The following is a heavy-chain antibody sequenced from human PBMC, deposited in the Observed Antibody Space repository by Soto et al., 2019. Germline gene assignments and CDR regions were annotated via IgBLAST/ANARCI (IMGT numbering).Heavy chain of an antibody. CDR2: ISFDGNNK. V-gene: IGHV3-30*18. D-gene: IGHD3-22*01. CDR1: VFTFSNYG. Sequence: WWSLRLSCSASVFTFSNYGMHWFRQAPGKGLEWVAIISFDGNNKYYSDSVKGRFTISRDNSKNMVFLQMNSLRPEDTAVYYCVKPKEHFYDSSPGETWGQGAPVTVSS. CDR3: VKPKEHFYDSSPGET. J-gene: IGHJ5*02.